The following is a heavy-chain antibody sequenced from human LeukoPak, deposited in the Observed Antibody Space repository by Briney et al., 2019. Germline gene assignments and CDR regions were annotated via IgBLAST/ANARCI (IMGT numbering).Heavy chain of an antibody. V-gene: IGHV3-53*01. J-gene: IGHJ4*02. CDR1: GFTVSSNY. D-gene: IGHD6-13*01. CDR3: ARGPRAAAGTIDY. Sequence: GRSLRLSCAASGFTVSSNYMSWVRQAPGKGLEWVSVIYSGGSTYYADSVKGRFTISRDNSKNTLYLQMNSLRAEDTAVYYCARGPRAAAGTIDYWGQGTLVTVSS. CDR2: IYSGGST.